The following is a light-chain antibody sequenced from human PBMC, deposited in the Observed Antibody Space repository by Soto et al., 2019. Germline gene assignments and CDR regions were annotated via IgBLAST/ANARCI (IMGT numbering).Light chain of an antibody. Sequence: QTVLTQPPSVSAAPGQKATIPCSGSSSNIGNNYVSWYQQLAGTAPKLLIDDINKRPSEIPDRFCGSKSGTSATLGITGLQTGDEAEYYCGTWDSSLSDPDVFGTGTKATVL. CDR1: SSNIGNNY. CDR3: GTWDSSLSDPDV. J-gene: IGLJ1*01. V-gene: IGLV1-51*01. CDR2: DIN.